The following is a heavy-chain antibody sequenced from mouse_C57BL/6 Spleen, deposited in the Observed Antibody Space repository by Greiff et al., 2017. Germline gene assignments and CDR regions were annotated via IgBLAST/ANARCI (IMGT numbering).Heavy chain of an antibody. V-gene: IGHV1-42*01. CDR1: GYSFTGYY. Sequence: EVQLVESGPELVKPGASVKISCKASGYSFTGYYMNWVKQSPEKSLEWIGEINPSTGGTTYNQKFKAKATLTVDKSSSTAYMQLKSLTSEDSAVYYCARGYYSNYYFDYWGQGTTLTVSS. J-gene: IGHJ2*01. CDR2: INPSTGGT. D-gene: IGHD2-5*01. CDR3: ARGYYSNYYFDY.